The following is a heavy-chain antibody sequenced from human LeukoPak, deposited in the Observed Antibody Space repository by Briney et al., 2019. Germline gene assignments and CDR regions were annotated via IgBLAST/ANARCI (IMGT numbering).Heavy chain of an antibody. Sequence: EASVKVSCKASGGTFSSYAISWVRQAPGQGPEWMGGIIPIFGTANYAQKFQGRVTITADESTSTAYMELSSLRSEDTAVYYCARGDYGDYGYWGQGTLVTVSS. CDR2: IIPIFGTA. V-gene: IGHV1-69*01. D-gene: IGHD4-17*01. CDR3: ARGDYGDYGY. J-gene: IGHJ4*02. CDR1: GGTFSSYA.